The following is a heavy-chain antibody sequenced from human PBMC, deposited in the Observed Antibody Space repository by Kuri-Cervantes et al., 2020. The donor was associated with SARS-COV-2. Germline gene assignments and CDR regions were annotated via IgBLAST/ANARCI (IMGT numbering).Heavy chain of an antibody. D-gene: IGHD4-23*01. CDR2: IYYSGST. Sequence: GSLRLSCTVAGGSISSSSYYWGWIRQPPGKGLEWIGSIYYSGSTYYNPSLKSRVTISVDTSKNQFSLKLSSVTAADTAVYYCARVYGGPLDYWGQGTLVTVSS. J-gene: IGHJ4*02. V-gene: IGHV4-39*07. CDR3: ARVYGGPLDY. CDR1: GGSISSSSYY.